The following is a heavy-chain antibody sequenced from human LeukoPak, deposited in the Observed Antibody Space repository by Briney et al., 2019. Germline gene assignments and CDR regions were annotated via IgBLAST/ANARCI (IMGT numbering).Heavy chain of an antibody. V-gene: IGHV1-2*02. CDR3: AREENVRYYDFWSGYQPYDH. J-gene: IGHJ5*02. D-gene: IGHD3-3*01. CDR1: GYTFTGYY. Sequence: ASVKVSCKASGYTFTGYYMHWVRQAPGQGLEWMGWINPNSGGTNYAQKFQGRVTMTRDTSISTAYMELSRLRSDDTAVYYCAREENVRYYDFWSGYQPYDHWGQGTLVTVSS. CDR2: INPNSGGT.